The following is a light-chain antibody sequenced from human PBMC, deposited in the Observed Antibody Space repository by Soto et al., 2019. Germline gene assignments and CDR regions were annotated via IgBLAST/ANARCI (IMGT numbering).Light chain of an antibody. V-gene: IGKV1-39*01. J-gene: IGKJ1*01. Sequence: IQMTQSPSSLSASVGDRVTITCRASRSIRNYLNWYQQKSGKVPRLLIYAASSLQPGVPSRFSGTGTGTAFTLTITSLQPEDSATYYCQQSYSVPRFGPGTRVDLK. CDR1: RSIRNY. CDR3: QQSYSVPR. CDR2: AAS.